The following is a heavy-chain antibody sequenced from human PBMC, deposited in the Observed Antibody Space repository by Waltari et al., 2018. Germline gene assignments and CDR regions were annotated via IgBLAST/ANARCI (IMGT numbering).Heavy chain of an antibody. CDR2: ISHSWST. D-gene: IGHD3-16*01. CDR1: DGSISSGYSY. Sequence: QVQLQESGPGLVMPSQTLSLTCTVSDGSISSGYSYWSWIRQPPGKGLGWIGYISHSWSTYYNAPLKSRVTISVDMSKNQFSLKLSSVTSADTAVYYCARRGDAAMEFDYWGQGTLVTVSS. J-gene: IGHJ4*02. V-gene: IGHV4-30-4*08. CDR3: ARRGDAAMEFDY.